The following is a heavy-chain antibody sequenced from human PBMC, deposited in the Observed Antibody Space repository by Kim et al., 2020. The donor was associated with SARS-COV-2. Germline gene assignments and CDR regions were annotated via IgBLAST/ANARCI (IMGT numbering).Heavy chain of an antibody. CDR3: AKDPGGLARSYFDY. CDR2: ISYDGSNK. D-gene: IGHD6-19*01. CDR1: GFTFSSYG. V-gene: IGHV3-30*18. J-gene: IGHJ4*02. Sequence: GGSLRLSCAASGFTFSSYGMHWVRQAPGKGLEWVAVISYDGSNKYYADSVKGRFTISRDNSKNTLYLQMNSLRAEDTAVYYCAKDPGGLARSYFDYWGQGTLVTVSS.